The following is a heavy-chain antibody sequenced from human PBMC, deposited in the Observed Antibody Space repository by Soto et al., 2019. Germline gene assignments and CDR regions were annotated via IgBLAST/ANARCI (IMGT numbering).Heavy chain of an antibody. CDR3: ARAVGYDYFDY. V-gene: IGHV4-31*03. CDR1: GGSISSGGYY. Sequence: SETLSLTCTVSGGSISSGGYYWSWIRQHPGKGLEWIGYIYYSGSTYYNPSLKSRVTISVDTSKNQFSLKLSSVTAADTAVYYCARAVGYDYFDYWGQGTLVTVSS. CDR2: IYYSGST. J-gene: IGHJ4*02. D-gene: IGHD5-12*01.